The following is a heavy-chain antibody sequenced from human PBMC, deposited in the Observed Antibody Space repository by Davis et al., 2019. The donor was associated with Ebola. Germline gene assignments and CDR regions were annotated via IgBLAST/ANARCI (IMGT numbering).Heavy chain of an antibody. CDR2: IYHSGST. Sequence: SETLSLTCTVSGGSISSYYWSWIRQPPGKGLEWIGYIYHSGSTNYNPSLKSRVTISVDTSKNHFSLKLSSVTAAATAVYYCARGSQSLLDYWGQGTLVTVSS. CDR3: ARGSQSLLDY. CDR1: GGSISSYY. J-gene: IGHJ4*02. V-gene: IGHV4-59*01.